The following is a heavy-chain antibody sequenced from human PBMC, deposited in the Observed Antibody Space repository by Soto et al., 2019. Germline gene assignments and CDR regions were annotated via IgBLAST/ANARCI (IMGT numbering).Heavy chain of an antibody. CDR3: AINADV. CDR1: GASISGHF. V-gene: IGHV4-59*08. CDR2: VFNSGST. Sequence: QVQLQESGPGLVKPSETLSLTCTVSGASISGHFWSWIRQPPGQGLEWIAYVFNSGSTYNPSLKSRVTISVDTSKNQLSLELRSVIAADSAIYYCAINADVWGQGTTVTVS. J-gene: IGHJ6*02.